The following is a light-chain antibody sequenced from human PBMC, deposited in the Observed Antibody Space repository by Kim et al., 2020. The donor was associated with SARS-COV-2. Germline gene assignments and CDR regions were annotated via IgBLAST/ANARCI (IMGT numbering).Light chain of an antibody. CDR1: QSISNW. CDR3: QPLTGH. Sequence: DIQMTQSPSTLSASVGDRVTITCRASQSISNWLAWYQQKPGKAPKVLIHHASSLESGVPSRFSGSGSGTEFTLTISSLQPDDFATYYCQPLTGHFGQGTKLEI. CDR2: HAS. V-gene: IGKV1-5*01. J-gene: IGKJ2*01.